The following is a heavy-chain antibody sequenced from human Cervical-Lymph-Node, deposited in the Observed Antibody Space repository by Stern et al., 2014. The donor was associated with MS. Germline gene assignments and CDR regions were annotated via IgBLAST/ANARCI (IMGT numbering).Heavy chain of an antibody. J-gene: IGHJ6*02. CDR2: ISAYNGNT. D-gene: IGHD1-7*01. CDR3: ARDMELLTNYYYYGMDV. V-gene: IGHV1-18*01. CDR1: GYTFTSYG. Sequence: QVQLMQSGAEVKKPGASVKVSCKASGYTFTSYGISWVRRAPGQGLEWMGWISAYNGNTNYAQKLQGRVTMTTDTSTSTAYMELRSLRSDDTAVYYCARDMELLTNYYYYGMDVWGQGTTVTVSS.